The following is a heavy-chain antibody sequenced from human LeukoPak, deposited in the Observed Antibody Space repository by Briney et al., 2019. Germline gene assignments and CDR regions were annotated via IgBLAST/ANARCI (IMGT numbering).Heavy chain of an antibody. CDR1: GYTFTDYY. Sequence: ASATVSCKASGYTFTDYYMHWVRQAPGQGLEWMGWINPNSGGTNYAQKFQGRVTMTRDTSISTAYMEVSRLKSDDTAVYYCARRAVYYYYGMDVWGQGSTVTVSS. CDR3: ARRAVYYYYGMDV. V-gene: IGHV1-2*02. CDR2: INPNSGGT. D-gene: IGHD6-25*01. J-gene: IGHJ6*02.